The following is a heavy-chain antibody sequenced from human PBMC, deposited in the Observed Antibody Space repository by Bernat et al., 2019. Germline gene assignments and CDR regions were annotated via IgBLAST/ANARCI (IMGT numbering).Heavy chain of an antibody. CDR2: INPSGGST. D-gene: IGHD6-19*01. V-gene: IGHV1-46*01. CDR1: GYTFTSYY. J-gene: IGHJ3*02. Sequence: QVQLVQSGAEVKKPGASVKVSCKASGYTFTSYYMHWVRQAPGQGLEWMGIINPSGGSTSYAQTFQGRVTMTRDTSTSTVYMELSSLRSEDTAVYYCARDRWAVAGNDAFDIWGQGTMVTVSS. CDR3: ARDRWAVAGNDAFDI.